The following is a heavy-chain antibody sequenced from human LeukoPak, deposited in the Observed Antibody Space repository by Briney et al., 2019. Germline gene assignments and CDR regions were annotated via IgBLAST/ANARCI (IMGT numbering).Heavy chain of an antibody. V-gene: IGHV3-30*02. D-gene: IGHD2-2*01. Sequence: GGSLRLSCAASGFTFSSYGMHWVRQAPGKGLEWVAFIRYDGSNKYYADSVKGRFTISRGNSKNTLYLQMNSLRAEDTAVYYCARVGADIVVVPAATPDYWGQGTLVTVSS. CDR3: ARVGADIVVVPAATPDY. J-gene: IGHJ4*02. CDR2: IRYDGSNK. CDR1: GFTFSSYG.